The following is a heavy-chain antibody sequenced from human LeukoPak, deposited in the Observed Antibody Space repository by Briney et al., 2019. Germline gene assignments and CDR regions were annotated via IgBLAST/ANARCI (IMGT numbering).Heavy chain of an antibody. CDR1: GGTFSSYA. D-gene: IGHD3-10*01. J-gene: IGHJ3*02. Sequence: ASVKVSCKASGGTFSSYAINWVRQATGQGLEWMGWMNPNSGNTGYAQKFQGRVTMTRNTSISTAYMELSSLRSEDTAVYYCARGSGSYGPLDAFDIWGQGTMVTVSS. V-gene: IGHV1-8*02. CDR2: MNPNSGNT. CDR3: ARGSGSYGPLDAFDI.